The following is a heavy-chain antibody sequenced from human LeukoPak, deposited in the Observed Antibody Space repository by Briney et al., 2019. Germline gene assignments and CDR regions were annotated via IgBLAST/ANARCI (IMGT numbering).Heavy chain of an antibody. Sequence: ASVTVSFTSSGYTFTYYFLHWVRQAPGQGLEWMGWINPNSGDTKYAQKFQGRVTMTRDMSISTAYMDLSSLTSDDTELYYCASGYGAIFDYWGQGTLVTVSS. CDR3: ASGYGAIFDY. J-gene: IGHJ4*02. D-gene: IGHD4-17*01. V-gene: IGHV1-2*02. CDR1: GYTFTYYF. CDR2: INPNSGDT.